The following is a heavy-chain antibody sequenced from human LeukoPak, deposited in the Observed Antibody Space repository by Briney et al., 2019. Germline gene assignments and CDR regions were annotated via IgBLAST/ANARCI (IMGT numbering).Heavy chain of an antibody. CDR2: IPYDGSDK. CDR1: GFTFSSYA. D-gene: IGHD3-22*01. J-gene: IGHJ4*02. CDR3: AKDYYYDSVDY. V-gene: IGHV3-30*02. Sequence: GGSLRLSCAASGFTFSSYAMSWVRQAPGKGLEWVAFIPYDGSDKYCADSVKGRFTISRDNSKNTLYLQMNSLRAEDTAVYHCAKDYYYDSVDYWGQGTLVTVSS.